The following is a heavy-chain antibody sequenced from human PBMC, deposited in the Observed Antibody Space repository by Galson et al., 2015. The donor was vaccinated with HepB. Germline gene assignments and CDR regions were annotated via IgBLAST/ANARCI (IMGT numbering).Heavy chain of an antibody. CDR1: GFTFSSYG. J-gene: IGHJ4*02. Sequence: SLRLSCAASGFTFSSYGMHWVRQAPGKGLEWVAVISYDGSNKYYTDSVKGRFTISRDNSKNTLYLQMNSLRAEDTAVYYCAKDRGRSGWCLDYWGQGTLVTVSS. V-gene: IGHV3-30*18. D-gene: IGHD6-19*01. CDR3: AKDRGRSGWCLDY. CDR2: ISYDGSNK.